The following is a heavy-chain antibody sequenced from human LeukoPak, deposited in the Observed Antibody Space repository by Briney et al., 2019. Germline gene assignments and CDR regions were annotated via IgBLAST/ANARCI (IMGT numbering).Heavy chain of an antibody. J-gene: IGHJ6*03. Sequence: PGGSLRLSCAASGFTFSSYEMNWVRQAPGKGLEWVSYISSSGSTIYYADSVKGRFTISRDNAKNSLYLQMNSLRAEDTAVYYCAREEEVTVVLRFLEWSTYYYYMDVWGKGTTVTVSS. CDR2: ISSSGSTI. CDR1: GFTFSSYE. CDR3: AREEEVTVVLRFLEWSTYYYYMDV. D-gene: IGHD3-3*01. V-gene: IGHV3-48*03.